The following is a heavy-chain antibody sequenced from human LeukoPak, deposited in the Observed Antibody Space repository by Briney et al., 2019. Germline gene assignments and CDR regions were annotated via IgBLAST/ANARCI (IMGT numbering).Heavy chain of an antibody. V-gene: IGHV3-66*01. D-gene: IGHD5-18*01. Sequence: PGGSLRLSCAASGFSVSTNYMSWVRQAPGKGLEWVSVVYPSGATFYADSVKDRFTISRDTSRNTVVLQMNRLRAEDTAMFYCARDVDTAMVDYWGQGTLVTVSS. CDR3: ARDVDTAMVDY. CDR2: VYPSGAT. CDR1: GFSVSTNY. J-gene: IGHJ4*02.